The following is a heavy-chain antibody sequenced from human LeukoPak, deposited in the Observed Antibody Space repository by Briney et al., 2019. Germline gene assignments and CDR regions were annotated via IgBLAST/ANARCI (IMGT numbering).Heavy chain of an antibody. CDR2: ISSSSSYI. D-gene: IGHD6-6*01. V-gene: IGHV3-21*01. CDR3: ARDHQYSTGMDV. CDR1: GFTFSSYS. Sequence: PGGSLRLSCAASGFTFSSYSMNWVRQAPGKGLEWVSSISSSSSYIYYADSVKGRFTISRDNAKNSLYLQMNSLRAEDTAVYYCARDHQYSTGMDVWGQGTTVTVSS. J-gene: IGHJ6*02.